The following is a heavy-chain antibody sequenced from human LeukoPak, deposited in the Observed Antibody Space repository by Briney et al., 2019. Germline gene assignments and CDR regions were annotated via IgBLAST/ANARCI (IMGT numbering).Heavy chain of an antibody. CDR1: GGSFSGYY. J-gene: IGHJ4*02. D-gene: IGHD1-1*01. CDR3: ARSGRWNDVIGY. Sequence: PSETLSLTCAVYGGSFSGYYWSWIRQPPGRGLEWIGEINHSGSTNYNPSLKSRVTISVDTSKNQFSLKLSSVTAADTAVYYCARSGRWNDVIGYWGQGTLVTVSS. V-gene: IGHV4-34*01. CDR2: INHSGST.